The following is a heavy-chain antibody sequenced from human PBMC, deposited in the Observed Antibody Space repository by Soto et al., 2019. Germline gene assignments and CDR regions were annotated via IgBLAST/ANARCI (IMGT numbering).Heavy chain of an antibody. CDR2: IYYSGST. CDR3: ARQLPYYYYYYMDV. CDR1: GGSISSYY. Sequence: SETLSLTCTVSGGSISSYYWSWIRQPPGKGLEWIGYIYYSGSTNYNPSLKSRVTISVDTSKNQFSLKLSSVTAADTAVYYCARQLPYYYYYYMDVWGKGTTVTVSS. J-gene: IGHJ6*03. D-gene: IGHD2-15*01. V-gene: IGHV4-59*08.